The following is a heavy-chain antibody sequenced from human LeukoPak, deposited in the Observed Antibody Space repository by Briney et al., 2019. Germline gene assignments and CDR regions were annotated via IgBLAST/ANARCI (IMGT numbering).Heavy chain of an antibody. V-gene: IGHV3-15*01. CDR1: GFTFSSAW. D-gene: IGHD4-17*01. CDR2: IKSNGDGGTT. Sequence: GGSLRLSCAASGFTFSSAWMSWVRQAPGKGLEWVGRIKSNGDGGTTDYAGPVRGRFAISRDDSKNSLYLQMNSLKTEDTAGYYCTWDYAGSWGQGTLVTVSS. J-gene: IGHJ5*02. CDR3: TWDYAGS.